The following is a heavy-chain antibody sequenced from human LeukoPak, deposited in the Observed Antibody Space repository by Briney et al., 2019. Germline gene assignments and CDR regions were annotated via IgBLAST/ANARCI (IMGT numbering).Heavy chain of an antibody. CDR1: GGSFSGFY. CDR3: ARQNEYRDFWSGYSYYFDY. V-gene: IGHV4-34*01. J-gene: IGHJ4*02. CDR2: INHSGGA. D-gene: IGHD3-3*01. Sequence: SETLSLTCAVYGGSFSGFYWSWIRQPPGKGLEWIGEINHSGGANYNPSLKSRVTISVDTSKNHFSLKLSSVTAADAAVYYCARQNEYRDFWSGYSYYFDYWGQGTLVTVSS.